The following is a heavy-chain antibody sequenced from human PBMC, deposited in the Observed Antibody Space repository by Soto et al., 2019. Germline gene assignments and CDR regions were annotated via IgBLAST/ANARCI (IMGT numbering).Heavy chain of an antibody. CDR3: AASYGSGYRAFDY. CDR2: INPIVSMS. D-gene: IGHD3-10*01. J-gene: IGHJ4*02. CDR1: GDTFSFYT. V-gene: IGHV1-69*02. Sequence: QVQLVQSGTEVKKPGSSVKVSCKASGDTFSFYTINWVRQAPGLGLEWVGRINPIVSMSNYAQKFQGRVSMNADKSTSPAYMELRRLRSDDTAMYFCAASYGSGYRAFDYWGQGALVTVSS.